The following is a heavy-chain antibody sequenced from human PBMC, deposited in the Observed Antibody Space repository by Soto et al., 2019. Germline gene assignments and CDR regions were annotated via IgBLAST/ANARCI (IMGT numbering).Heavy chain of an antibody. Sequence: GGSLRLSCAASGFTFSSYAMHWVRQAPGKGLEYVSAISSNGGSTYYANSVKGRFTISRDNSKNTLYLQMGSLRAEDMAVYYCARGGDTARATLDFHLRYYYYYMDVWGKGTTVTVSS. CDR3: ARGGDTARATLDFHLRYYYYYMDV. J-gene: IGHJ6*03. CDR1: GFTFSSYA. V-gene: IGHV3-64*01. CDR2: ISSNGGST. D-gene: IGHD5-18*01.